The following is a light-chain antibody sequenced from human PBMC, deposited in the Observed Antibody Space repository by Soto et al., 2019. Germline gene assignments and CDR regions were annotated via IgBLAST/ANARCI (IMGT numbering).Light chain of an antibody. CDR2: AAS. Sequence: DIQMTQFPSSLSASVGDRVTITCRASESINRHLNWYQQQPGKAPKLQIYAASSSQKGVPSRFRGGGSGTDFTLFFTNVQPEDSATYYCQQSYTALSITFGQPTRLEV. J-gene: IGKJ5*01. CDR1: ESINRH. CDR3: QQSYTALSIT. V-gene: IGKV1-39*01.